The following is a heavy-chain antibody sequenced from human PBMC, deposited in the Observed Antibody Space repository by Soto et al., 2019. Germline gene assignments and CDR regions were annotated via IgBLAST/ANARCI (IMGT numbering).Heavy chain of an antibody. Sequence: QVQLQESGPGLVKPSETLSLTCTVSSDSISSYYWSWIRQPPGKRLEWIGYISYSGSTDYNPSLKSRVTISGDTSKNQFPLKVSSVTAADTAVYYCARGTSWQLPFDYWGHGTLVTVSS. CDR1: SDSISSYY. V-gene: IGHV4-59*01. CDR3: ARGTSWQLPFDY. J-gene: IGHJ4*01. D-gene: IGHD6-13*01. CDR2: ISYSGST.